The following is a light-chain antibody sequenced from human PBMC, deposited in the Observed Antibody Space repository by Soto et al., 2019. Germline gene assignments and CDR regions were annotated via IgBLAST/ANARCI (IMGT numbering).Light chain of an antibody. CDR2: GAS. CDR1: QSLSGN. Sequence: EIGLTQSPGTLSLYPGDRATLSCRASQSLSGNYLAWYQQTPGQAPRLLIYGASTRASGIPVRFSGSASGTEFTLTISSLQSEDFTVYYCQQYHKWPLTFGQGTKVDIK. V-gene: IGKV3-15*01. CDR3: QQYHKWPLT. J-gene: IGKJ1*01.